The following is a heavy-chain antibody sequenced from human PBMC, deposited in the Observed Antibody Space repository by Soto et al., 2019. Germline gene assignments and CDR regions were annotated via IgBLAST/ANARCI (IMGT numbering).Heavy chain of an antibody. Sequence: QVHLVQSGAEVKKPGASVKVSCKASGYTFTSYGITWVRQAPGQGLERMGWISAHNGNTDYAQKLQGIVIVTRDTSTSTAYMELRSLISDDTAVYYCARGRYGDYWGQGALVTVSS. D-gene: IGHD1-1*01. CDR1: GYTFTSYG. CDR3: ARGRYGDY. J-gene: IGHJ4*02. CDR2: ISAHNGNT. V-gene: IGHV1-18*01.